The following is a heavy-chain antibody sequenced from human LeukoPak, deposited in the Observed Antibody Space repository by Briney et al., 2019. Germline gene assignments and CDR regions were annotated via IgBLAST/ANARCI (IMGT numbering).Heavy chain of an antibody. Sequence: AGGSLRLSCAASGFTFSSYWMSWVRQAPGKGLEWVANIKQDGSEKYYVDSVKGRFTISRDNAKNSLYLQMNSLRAEDTAVYYCAREDIVVVVAALYYGMDVWGQGTTVTVSS. D-gene: IGHD2-15*01. CDR2: IKQDGSEK. J-gene: IGHJ6*02. CDR3: AREDIVVVVAALYYGMDV. CDR1: GFTFSSYW. V-gene: IGHV3-7*01.